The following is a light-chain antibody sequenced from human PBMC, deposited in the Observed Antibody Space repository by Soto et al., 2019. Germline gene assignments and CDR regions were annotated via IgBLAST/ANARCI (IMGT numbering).Light chain of an antibody. Sequence: QSALTQPPSASGSPGQSVTISCTGTSSDVGRYNYVSWYQQRPGKAPKLMIYEVTRRPSGVPDRFSGSKSGNTASLTVSGLQAEDEADYYCCSYAGSNPLFGGGTKLTVL. CDR2: EVT. J-gene: IGLJ2*01. V-gene: IGLV2-8*01. CDR3: CSYAGSNPL. CDR1: SSDVGRYNY.